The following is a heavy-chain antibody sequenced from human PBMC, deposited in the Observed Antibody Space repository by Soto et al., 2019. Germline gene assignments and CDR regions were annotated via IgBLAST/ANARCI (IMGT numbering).Heavy chain of an antibody. CDR1: GCFISCYH. D-gene: IGHD6-19*01. CDR2: IFYSRTT. V-gene: IGHV4-59*01. CDR3: ARVEYSSGWYPFDY. Sequence: PSETLSLTCTVSGCFISCYHGNWVRQPPGKGMGWIGYIFYSRTTKHNSQLKGRVTISVDTSKMHLALKLISVTAADTAVYYCARVEYSSGWYPFDYWGQGTLVTVSS. J-gene: IGHJ4*02.